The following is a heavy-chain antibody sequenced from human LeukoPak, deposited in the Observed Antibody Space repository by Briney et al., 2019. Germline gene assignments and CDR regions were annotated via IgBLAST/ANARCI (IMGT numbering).Heavy chain of an antibody. CDR3: ARGGDLGAFDI. CDR1: GFTFSNFA. D-gene: IGHD2-21*02. J-gene: IGHJ3*02. CDR2: IWYDGSNK. Sequence: GGSLRLSCAASGFTFSNFAMMWVRQAPGKGLEWVAVIWYDGSNKYYADSVKGRFTISRDNSKNTLYLQMNSLRAEDTAVYYCARGGDLGAFDIWGQGTMVTVSS. V-gene: IGHV3-33*08.